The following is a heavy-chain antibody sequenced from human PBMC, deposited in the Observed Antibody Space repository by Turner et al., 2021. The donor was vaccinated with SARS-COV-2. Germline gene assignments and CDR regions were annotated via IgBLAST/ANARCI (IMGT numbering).Heavy chain of an antibody. CDR3: ARGGHYYYGLDV. CDR2: IIPILGIA. J-gene: IGHJ6*02. V-gene: IGHV1-69*04. CDR1: GGTFSSYA. D-gene: IGHD3-10*01. Sequence: QVQLVQSGAEVKKPGSSVQVSCKASGGTFSSYAISWVRQAPGQGLEWMGRIIPILGIANYAQKFQGRVTITADKSTSTAYMELSSLRSEDTAVYYCARGGHYYYGLDVWGQGTTVTVSS.